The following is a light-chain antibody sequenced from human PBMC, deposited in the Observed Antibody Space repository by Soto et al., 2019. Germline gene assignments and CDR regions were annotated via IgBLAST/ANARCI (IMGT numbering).Light chain of an antibody. V-gene: IGLV2-14*01. CDR1: SSDVGGYNY. CDR3: QSFDSSFIGLV. J-gene: IGLJ2*01. Sequence: QSALTQPASVSGSPGQSITISCTGTSSDVGGYNYVSWYQQHPGKAPKLMIYEVSNRPSGVSNRFSGSKSGNTASLAITGLQAEDEADYYCQSFDSSFIGLVFGGGTKLTVL. CDR2: EVS.